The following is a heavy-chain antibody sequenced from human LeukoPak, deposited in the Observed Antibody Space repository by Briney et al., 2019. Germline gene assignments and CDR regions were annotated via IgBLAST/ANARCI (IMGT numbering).Heavy chain of an antibody. CDR3: ARPAIVGTHDAFDI. CDR1: GGSISSYY. D-gene: IGHD3-22*01. V-gene: IGHV4-59*08. J-gene: IGHJ3*02. Sequence: SETLSLTCTVSGGSISSYYWSWIRQPPGKGLEWIGYIYYSGSTNYNPSLKSRVTISVDTSKNQFSLKLSSATAADTAVYYCARPAIVGTHDAFDIWGQGTMVTVSP. CDR2: IYYSGST.